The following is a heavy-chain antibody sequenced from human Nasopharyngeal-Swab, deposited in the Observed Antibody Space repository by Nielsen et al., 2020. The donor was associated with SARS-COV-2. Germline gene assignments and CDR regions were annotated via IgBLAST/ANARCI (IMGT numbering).Heavy chain of an antibody. CDR1: GFTFSSYW. CDR3: ARYSYGYHYYYYMDV. J-gene: IGHJ6*03. V-gene: IGHV3-7*01. Sequence: GESLKISCAASGFTFSSYWMSWVHQAPGKGLEWVANIKQDGSEKYYVDSVKGRFTISRDNAKNSLYLQMNSLRAEDTAVYYCARYSYGYHYYYYMDVWGKGTTVTVSS. CDR2: IKQDGSEK. D-gene: IGHD5-18*01.